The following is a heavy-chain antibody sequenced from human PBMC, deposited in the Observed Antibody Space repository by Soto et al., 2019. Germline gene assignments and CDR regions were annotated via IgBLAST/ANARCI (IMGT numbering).Heavy chain of an antibody. CDR2: ISYDGSNK. CDR1: GFTFSSYA. V-gene: IGHV3-30-3*01. J-gene: IGHJ2*01. Sequence: QVQLVESGGGVVQPGRSLRLSCAASGFTFSSYAMHWVRQAPGKGLEWVAVISYDGSNKYYADSVKGRFTISRDNSKNTLYLQMNSLRAEDTAVYYCARDRPPFWYFDRWGRGTLVTVSS. CDR3: ARDRPPFWYFDR.